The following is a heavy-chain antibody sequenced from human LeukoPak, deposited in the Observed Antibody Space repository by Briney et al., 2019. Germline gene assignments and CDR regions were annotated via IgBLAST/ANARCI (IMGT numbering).Heavy chain of an antibody. D-gene: IGHD2-21*01. CDR3: AKVMQLFNRLDS. V-gene: IGHV3-23*01. CDR2: ISGSGGST. J-gene: IGHJ4*02. Sequence: GGSLRLSCAASGFTSSSYAMSWVRQAPGKGLEWVSAISGSGGSTYYADSVKGRFTISRDNSKNTLYLQMNSLRAEDTAVYYCAKVMQLFNRLDSWGQGTLITVSS. CDR1: GFTSSSYA.